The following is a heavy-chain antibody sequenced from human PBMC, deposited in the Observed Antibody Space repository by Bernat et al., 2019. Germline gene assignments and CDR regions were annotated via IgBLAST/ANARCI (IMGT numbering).Heavy chain of an antibody. D-gene: IGHD3-3*01. J-gene: IGHJ5*02. CDR2: IKQDGSEK. Sequence: EVQLVESGGGLVQPGGSLRLSCAASGFTFSSYWMSWVRQAPGKGLEWVANIKQDGSEKYYVDSVKGRFTISRDNAKNSLYLQMNSLRAEDTVVYYCAREGGQGYYDFWSGYLDWFDPWGQGTLVTVSS. CDR3: AREGGQGYYDFWSGYLDWFDP. CDR1: GFTFSSYW. V-gene: IGHV3-7*01.